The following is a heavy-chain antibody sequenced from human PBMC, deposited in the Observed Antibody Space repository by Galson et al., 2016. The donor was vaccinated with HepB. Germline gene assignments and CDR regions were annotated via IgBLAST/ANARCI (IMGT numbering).Heavy chain of an antibody. J-gene: IGHJ4*02. CDR1: GYSLTSQW. CDR3: ARRKSAWYIFDY. V-gene: IGHV5-51*01. D-gene: IGHD6-13*01. CDR2: IHPADSDT. Sequence: QSGAEVKKPGESLKISCKASGYSLTSQWIAWVRQMPGKGLEWMGVIHPADSDTTYSPSFQGQVTISADKSIGTAYLEWNSLKASDTAIYYCARRKSAWYIFDYWGQGTLVTVSS.